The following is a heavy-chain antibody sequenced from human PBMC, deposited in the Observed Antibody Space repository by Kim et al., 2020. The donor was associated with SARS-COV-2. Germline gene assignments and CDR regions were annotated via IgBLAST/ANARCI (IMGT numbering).Heavy chain of an antibody. CDR3: VRDRMGGAFDM. Sequence: GGSLRLSCATSGFTFSAYDMNWVRQAPGKGLEWLSFITKSSTTIYYADSVEGRFTISRDNAKNSLFLQMNSLRDEDTALYYCVRDRMGGAFDMWFQGTMV. D-gene: IGHD3-16*01. J-gene: IGHJ3*02. CDR2: ITKSSTTI. V-gene: IGHV3-48*02. CDR1: GFTFSAYD.